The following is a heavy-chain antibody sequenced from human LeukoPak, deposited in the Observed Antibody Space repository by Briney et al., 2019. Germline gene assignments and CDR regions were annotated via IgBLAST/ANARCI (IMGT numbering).Heavy chain of an antibody. CDR2: IFFLRINT. J-gene: IGHJ4*02. V-gene: IGHV3-30*03. Sequence: GRGLRLSCAASGFTFSNYGMHWVRQAPGKGLEWVAVIFFLRINTYYADSVKGRFTMSRDNSKTTLYLQMNSLKPADMAMYYCASRLTQGDSLTGSVEPGNYWGQGTLDTLPS. CDR1: GFTFSNYG. D-gene: IGHD3-9*01. CDR3: ASRLTQGDSLTGSVEPGNY.